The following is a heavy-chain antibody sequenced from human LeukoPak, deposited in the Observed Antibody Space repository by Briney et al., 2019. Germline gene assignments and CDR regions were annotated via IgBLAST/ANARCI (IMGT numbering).Heavy chain of an antibody. CDR1: LLSLSRFA. CDR3: AKASWVSSTEAVR. D-gene: IGHD3-16*01. CDR2: IRGNGET. J-gene: IGHJ4*02. Sequence: PGGSLRLSRVSSLLSLSRFAMCCVPEGPAAGLEWGSCIRGNGETFCADSVKGRCNLSSDRSRNTVYFQLNNFGVEDKAIYYWAKASWVSSTEAVRWGQGTLVTVSS. V-gene: IGHV3-23*01.